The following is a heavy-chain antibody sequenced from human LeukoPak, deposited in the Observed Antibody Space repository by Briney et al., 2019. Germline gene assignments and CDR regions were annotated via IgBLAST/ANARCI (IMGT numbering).Heavy chain of an antibody. Sequence: PSETLSLTCAVYGGSFSGYYWSWIRQPPGKGLEWIGRIYTSGSTNCNPSLKSRVTMSVDTPKNQFSLKLSSVTAADTAVYYCARVAVDYDYVWGSYRYTYFDYWGQGTLVTVSS. V-gene: IGHV4-59*10. CDR1: GGSFSGYY. CDR3: ARVAVDYDYVWGSYRYTYFDY. D-gene: IGHD3-16*02. J-gene: IGHJ4*02. CDR2: IYTSGST.